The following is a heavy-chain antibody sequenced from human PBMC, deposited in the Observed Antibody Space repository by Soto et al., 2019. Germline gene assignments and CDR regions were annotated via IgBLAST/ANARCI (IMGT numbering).Heavy chain of an antibody. CDR2: IYYSGST. J-gene: IGHJ6*02. D-gene: IGHD3-10*01. Sequence: PEKGLEWIGYIYYSGSTYYNPSLWSGITISVDTSKNQFSLKLSSVTAADTAVYYCAIETLLWFGELTHYYVMDVWGRGTTVTVSS. V-gene: IGHV4-31*02. CDR3: AIETLLWFGELTHYYVMDV.